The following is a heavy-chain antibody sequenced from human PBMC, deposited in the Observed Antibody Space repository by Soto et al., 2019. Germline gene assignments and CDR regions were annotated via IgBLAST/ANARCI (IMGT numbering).Heavy chain of an antibody. CDR1: GGYIRSSNW. CDR3: ASRAMFGRNIVVVVAATEAGWFDP. CDR2: IYHSGST. D-gene: IGHD2-15*01. V-gene: IGHV4-4*02. J-gene: IGHJ5*02. Sequence: PSVPQSHTNAVFGGYIRSSNWRRCVRKPPGKGLEWIGEIYHSGSTNYNPSLKSRVTISVDKSKNQFSLKLSSVTAADTAVYYCASRAMFGRNIVVVVAATEAGWFDPWGQGILVTV.